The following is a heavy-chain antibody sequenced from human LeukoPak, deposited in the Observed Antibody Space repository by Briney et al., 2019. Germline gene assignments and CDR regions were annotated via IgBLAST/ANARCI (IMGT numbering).Heavy chain of an antibody. CDR3: ARDFIGYCSGGSCQGVWDY. Sequence: ASVKVSCKASGYTFTGYYMHWVRQAPGQGLEGMGWINPNSGETNYAQKFQGRVTMTRDTSISTAYMELSRLRSDDTAVYYCARDFIGYCSGGSCQGVWDYWGQGTLVTVSS. J-gene: IGHJ4*02. D-gene: IGHD2-15*01. V-gene: IGHV1-2*02. CDR2: INPNSGET. CDR1: GYTFTGYY.